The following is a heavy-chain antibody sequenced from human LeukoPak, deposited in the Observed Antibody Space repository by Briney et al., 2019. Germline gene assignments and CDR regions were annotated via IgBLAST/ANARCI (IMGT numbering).Heavy chain of an antibody. J-gene: IGHJ4*02. V-gene: IGHV3-7*01. CDR3: GRIAYGDIR. CDR1: GFSFSKFW. D-gene: IGHD4-17*01. Sequence: GGSLRPSCAASGFSFSKFWMSWVRQAPGKGLEWVANINEDGSVQHYADSVKGRFTVSRDNAKNSLYVQLNSLRAADTALYYCGRIAYGDIRWGQGTLVTVSS. CDR2: INEDGSVQ.